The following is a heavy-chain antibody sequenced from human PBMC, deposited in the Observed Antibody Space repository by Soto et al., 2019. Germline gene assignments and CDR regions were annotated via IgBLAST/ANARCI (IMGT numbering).Heavy chain of an antibody. CDR2: VYHSGST. V-gene: IGHV4-38-2*02. Sequence: ETLSLTCAVSCYSITSGYFWAWIRQPPGKGLECIGSVYHSGSTYFNPSLKSRVTISVDTPKNQFSLRLSSVTATDTAIYYCAREWSSTWYLDQGGQGTLVT. J-gene: IGHJ1*01. CDR3: AREWSSTWYLDQ. CDR1: CYSITSGYF. D-gene: IGHD6-13*01.